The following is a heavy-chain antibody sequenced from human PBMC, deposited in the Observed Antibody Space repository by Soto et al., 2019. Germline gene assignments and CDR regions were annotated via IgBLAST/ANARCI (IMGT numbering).Heavy chain of an antibody. Sequence: SETLSLTCTVSGGSVSSGNYYWGWIRQPPGKGLGWIGYIYYSGSFNYNPSLKSRVTISVDTSKKYFSLRLKSMTAADTAVYYCARGGGVTATFDYRGRGTLVTVSS. CDR1: GGSVSSGNYY. J-gene: IGHJ4*02. CDR3: ARGGGVTATFDY. D-gene: IGHD5-18*01. CDR2: IYYSGSF. V-gene: IGHV4-61*03.